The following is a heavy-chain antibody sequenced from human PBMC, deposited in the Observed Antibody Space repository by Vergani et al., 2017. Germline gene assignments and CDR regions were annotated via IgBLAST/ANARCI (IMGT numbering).Heavy chain of an antibody. CDR1: GGSISSYY. CDR2: IYYSGST. D-gene: IGHD3-9*01. J-gene: IGHJ4*02. Sequence: QVQLQESGPGLVQPSETLSLTCTVSGGSISSYYWSWIRQPPGKGLEWIGYIYYSGSTNYTPSLKSRVTISVDTSKNQFSLKLSSVTAADTAVYYCARAYYDILTGYDYWGQGTLVTVSS. CDR3: ARAYYDILTGYDY. V-gene: IGHV4-59*01.